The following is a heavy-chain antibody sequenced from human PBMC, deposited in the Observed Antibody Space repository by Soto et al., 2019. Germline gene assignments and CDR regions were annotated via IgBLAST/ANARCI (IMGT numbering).Heavy chain of an antibody. J-gene: IGHJ6*02. V-gene: IGHV1-18*04. Sequence: ASVKVSCKASGYTFTSYGISWVRQAPGEGLEWMGWISAYNGNTNYAQKLQGRVTMTTDTSTSTAYMELRSLRSDDTAVYYCARLGAAKDYYYGMDVWGQGTTVTVSS. CDR2: ISAYNGNT. CDR1: GYTFTSYG. CDR3: ARLGAAKDYYYGMDV. D-gene: IGHD1-26*01.